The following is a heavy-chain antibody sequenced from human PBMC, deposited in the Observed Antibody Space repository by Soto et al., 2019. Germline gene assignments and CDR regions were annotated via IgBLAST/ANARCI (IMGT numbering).Heavy chain of an antibody. Sequence: PSETLSLTCTVSGGSISSGDYYWSWIRQSPGKGLEWIGYIYYSGSTYYNPSLKSRVTISVDTSKNQFSLKLSSVTAADTAVYYCARASSSIWLHEWGWFDPWGQGTLVTVSS. CDR1: GGSISSGDYY. V-gene: IGHV4-30-4*01. CDR3: ARASSSIWLHEWGWFDP. J-gene: IGHJ5*02. CDR2: IYYSGST. D-gene: IGHD5-18*01.